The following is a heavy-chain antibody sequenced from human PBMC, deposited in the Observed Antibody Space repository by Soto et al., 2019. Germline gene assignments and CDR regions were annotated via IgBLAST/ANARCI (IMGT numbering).Heavy chain of an antibody. CDR2: ISSSSSYI. Sequence: GESLKISCAASGFTFSSYSMNWVRQAPGKGLEWVSSISSSSSYIYYADSVKGRFTISRDNAKNSLYLQMNSLRAEDTAVYYCARHGIQVSHDVWGQGTTVTVSS. CDR1: GFTFSSYS. V-gene: IGHV3-21*01. D-gene: IGHD5-18*01. CDR3: ARHGIQVSHDV. J-gene: IGHJ6*02.